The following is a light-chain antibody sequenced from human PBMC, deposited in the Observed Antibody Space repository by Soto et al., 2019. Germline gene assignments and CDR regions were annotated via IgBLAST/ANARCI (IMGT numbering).Light chain of an antibody. CDR3: AAWDDSLSGVV. CDR2: RNN. V-gene: IGLV1-47*01. Sequence: QSVLTQPPSASGTPGQRVTISCSGSSSNIGTSYVYWYQQLPGTAPKLLIYRNNQRPSGVPDRFSGSKSDTSASLAISGLRSEDEADYYCAAWDDSLSGVVFGGGTKLTVL. J-gene: IGLJ2*01. CDR1: SSNIGTSY.